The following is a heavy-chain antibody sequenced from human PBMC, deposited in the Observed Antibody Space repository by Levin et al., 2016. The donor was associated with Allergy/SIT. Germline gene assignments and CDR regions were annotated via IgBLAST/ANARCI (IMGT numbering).Heavy chain of an antibody. V-gene: IGHV1-2*04. CDR2: INPNSGGT. Sequence: ASVKVSCKASGYTFTGYYMHWVRQAPGQGLEWMGWINPNSGGTNYAQKFQGWVTMTRDTSISTAYMELSRLRSDDTAVYYCAREHCSSTSCYYRTNNWFDPWGQGTLVTVSS. J-gene: IGHJ5*02. CDR1: GYTFTGYY. D-gene: IGHD2-2*01. CDR3: AREHCSSTSCYYRTNNWFDP.